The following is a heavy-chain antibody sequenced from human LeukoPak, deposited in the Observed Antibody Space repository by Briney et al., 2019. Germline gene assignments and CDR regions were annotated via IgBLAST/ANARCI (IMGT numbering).Heavy chain of an antibody. J-gene: IGHJ4*02. CDR1: GGSFSGYY. CDR3: AGGSGSSSGWWTRHYFDY. D-gene: IGHD6-19*01. CDR2: IYYSGST. V-gene: IGHV4-59*01. Sequence: SETLPLTCAVYGGSFSGYYWSWIRQPPGKGLEWIGYIYYSGSTNYNPSLKSRVTISVDTSKNQFSLKLSSVTAADTAVYYCAGGSGSSSGWWTRHYFDYWGQGTLVTVSS.